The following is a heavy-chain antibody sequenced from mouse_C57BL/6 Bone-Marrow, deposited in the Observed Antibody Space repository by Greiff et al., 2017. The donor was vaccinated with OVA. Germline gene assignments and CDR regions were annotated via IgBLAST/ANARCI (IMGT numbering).Heavy chain of an antibody. J-gene: IGHJ2*01. CDR2: IYPRDGST. V-gene: IGHV1-78*01. D-gene: IGHD3-3*01. CDR1: GYTFTDHT. CDR3: ARERDTGPYFDY. Sequence: QVHVKQSDAELVKPGASVKISCKVSGYTFTDHTIHWMKQRPEQGLEWIGYIYPRDGSTKYNEKFKGKATLTADKSSSPAYMQLTSLTSKDSAFYFCARERDTGPYFDYWGQGTTLTVSS.